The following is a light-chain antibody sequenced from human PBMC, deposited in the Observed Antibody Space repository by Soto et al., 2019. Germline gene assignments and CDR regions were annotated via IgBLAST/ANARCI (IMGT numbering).Light chain of an antibody. J-gene: IGKJ4*01. CDR2: KAS. CDR3: QQYNSYSPLT. CDR1: QSIKTW. V-gene: IGKV1-5*03. Sequence: GDRVTITCRASQSIKTWLAWYQRKPGRAPNLLIYKASNLESGVPSRFSGIGSGTEFTLTISSLQPDDFATYYCQQYNSYSPLTFGGGTKVDI.